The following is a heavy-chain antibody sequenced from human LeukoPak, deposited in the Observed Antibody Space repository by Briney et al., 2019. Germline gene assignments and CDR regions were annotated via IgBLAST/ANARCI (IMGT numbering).Heavy chain of an antibody. CDR2: IDYSGGT. CDR1: GASIITKTYY. Sequence: SETLSLTCTVSGASIITKTYYWAWIRQPPEKGLEWIGTIDYSGGTYYNPSLQSRVNISGDTSKNQFSLRLSSVTAADTAVYFCARIKYYGSGSYYNWFDPWGQGALATVSS. CDR3: ARIKYYGSGSYYNWFDP. V-gene: IGHV4-39*01. D-gene: IGHD3-10*01. J-gene: IGHJ5*02.